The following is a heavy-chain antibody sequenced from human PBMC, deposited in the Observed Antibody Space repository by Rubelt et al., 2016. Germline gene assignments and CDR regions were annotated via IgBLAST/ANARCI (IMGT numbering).Heavy chain of an antibody. CDR2: INHSGST. J-gene: IGHJ6*02. Sequence: QVQLQQWGAGLLKPSETLSLTCAVYGGSFSDHYWSWIRQPQGKGLEWIGEINHSGSTNYNPSPQSRVTISVDTSRNQVSLNLGSVTAADTAVYYCARPVWNNYGMDVWGQGTTVTVSS. CDR3: ARPVWNNYGMDV. CDR1: GGSFSDHY. V-gene: IGHV4-34*01. D-gene: IGHD1/OR15-1a*01.